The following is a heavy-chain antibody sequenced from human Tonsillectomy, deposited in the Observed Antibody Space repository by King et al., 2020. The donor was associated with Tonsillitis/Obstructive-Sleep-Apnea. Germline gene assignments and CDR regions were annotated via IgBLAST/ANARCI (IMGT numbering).Heavy chain of an antibody. CDR1: GFTFSDHY. CDR2: TRNKASSYST. CDR3: ARVSGSYYLDY. Sequence: VQLVESGGGLVQPGGSLRLSCAASGFTFSDHYMDWVRQAPGKGLEWVGRTRNKASSYSTEYAASVKGRFTISRDDSKNSLYLQVNTLRTDDTAVYYCARVSGSYYLDYWGLGTLVTVSS. V-gene: IGHV3-72*01. D-gene: IGHD1-26*01. J-gene: IGHJ4*02.